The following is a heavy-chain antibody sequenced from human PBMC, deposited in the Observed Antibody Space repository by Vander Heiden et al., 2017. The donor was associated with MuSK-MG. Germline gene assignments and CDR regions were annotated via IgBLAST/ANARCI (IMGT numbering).Heavy chain of an antibody. CDR1: GFTFSNAW. D-gene: IGHD3-3*01. V-gene: IGHV3-15*01. J-gene: IGHJ4*02. CDR2: IKSKTDGGTT. Sequence: ELQLVVSGGGLVKPGGSLRLPCAASGFTFSNAWMSWDRQAPGKGLEWVGRIKSKTDGGTTDYAARVKGRFTISRDESKDTLYLQMNSLKAEDTAVYYCTTRRVAMGYWGQGTLVTVSS. CDR3: TTRRVAMGY.